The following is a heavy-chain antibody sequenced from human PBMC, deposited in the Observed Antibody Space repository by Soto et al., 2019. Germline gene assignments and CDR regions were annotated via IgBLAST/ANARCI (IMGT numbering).Heavy chain of an antibody. CDR3: ARGYSSGPDY. CDR1: GFTFRDHW. CDR2: INSDGSTT. V-gene: IGHV3-74*01. D-gene: IGHD6-19*01. J-gene: IGHJ4*02. Sequence: EVQLVESGGGLVQPGGSLRLSCAASGFTFRDHWMHWVRQAPGKGLVWVSRINSDGSTTTYADSVKGRFTISRDNAKRTLYLQLNRLRAEDTALYYCARGYSSGPDYWGQGTLVTVSS.